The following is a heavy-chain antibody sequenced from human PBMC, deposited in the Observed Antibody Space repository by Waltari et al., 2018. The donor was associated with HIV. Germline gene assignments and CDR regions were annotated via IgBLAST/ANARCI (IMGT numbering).Heavy chain of an antibody. CDR1: GFTFSTYG. CDR3: AKDRGGITYYFDY. CDR2: ISYDGTNK. J-gene: IGHJ4*02. V-gene: IGHV3-30*18. D-gene: IGHD6-13*01. Sequence: QVQLVEAGGGVVQPGRSLSRSCAPSGFTFSTYGLHWVGKAPGKGLEWVAVISYDGTNKYYADSVKGRFTIYRDNSKNTLYLQMNSLRPEDTAVYYCAKDRGGITYYFDYWGQGTLVAVSS.